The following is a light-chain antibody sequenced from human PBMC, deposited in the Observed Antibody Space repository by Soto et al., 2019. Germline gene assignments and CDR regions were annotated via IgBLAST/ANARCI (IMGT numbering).Light chain of an antibody. J-gene: IGKJ1*01. CDR1: QSVSSNY. Sequence: TQSPGTVSSSPGERATLSCRASQSVSSNYLAWYQQKPGQAPRLLIYGASSRATGIPDRFSGSGSGTDFTLTIDRLESEDFAVYFCQQYGDLPWTFGQGTKVDIK. CDR2: GAS. CDR3: QQYGDLPWT. V-gene: IGKV3-20*01.